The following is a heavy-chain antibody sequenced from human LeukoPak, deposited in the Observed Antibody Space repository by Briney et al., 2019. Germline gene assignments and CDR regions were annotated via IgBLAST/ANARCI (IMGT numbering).Heavy chain of an antibody. D-gene: IGHD3-22*01. Sequence: ASVKVSCKASGYTFTSYGISWVRQAPGQGLEWMGWISAYNGNTNYAQKLQGRVIMTTDTSTSTAYMELRSLRSDDTAVYYCARFYDSSGAPYYYYGMDVXXXXTXVXVSS. CDR2: ISAYNGNT. V-gene: IGHV1-18*01. CDR3: ARFYDSSGAPYYYYGMDV. J-gene: IGHJ6*01. CDR1: GYTFTSYG.